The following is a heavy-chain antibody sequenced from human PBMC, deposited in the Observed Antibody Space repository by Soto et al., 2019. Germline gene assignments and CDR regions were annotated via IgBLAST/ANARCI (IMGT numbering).Heavy chain of an antibody. V-gene: IGHV3-30*18. D-gene: IGHD6-13*01. CDR1: GFTFSSYG. J-gene: IGHJ4*02. Sequence: GGSLRLSCAASGFTFSSYGMHWVRQAPGKGLEWVAVISYDGSNKYYADSVKGRFTISRDNSKNTLYLQMNSLRAEDTAVYYCAKDGPYSSSWAFDYWGQGTLVTVSS. CDR3: AKDGPYSSSWAFDY. CDR2: ISYDGSNK.